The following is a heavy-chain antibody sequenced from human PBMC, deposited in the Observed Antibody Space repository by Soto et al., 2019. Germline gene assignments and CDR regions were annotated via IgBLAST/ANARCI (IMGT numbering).Heavy chain of an antibody. CDR3: TRPPSYRSTYYYYGMDV. CDR2: IRSKANSYAT. D-gene: IGHD3-16*02. Sequence: EVQLVESGGGLVQPGGSLKLSCAASGFTFSGSAMHWVRQASGKGLEWVGRIRSKANSYATAYAASVKGRFTISRDDSKNTAYLQMNSLTTEDTAVYYCTRPPSYRSTYYYYGMDVWGQGTTVTVSS. V-gene: IGHV3-73*01. CDR1: GFTFSGSA. J-gene: IGHJ6*02.